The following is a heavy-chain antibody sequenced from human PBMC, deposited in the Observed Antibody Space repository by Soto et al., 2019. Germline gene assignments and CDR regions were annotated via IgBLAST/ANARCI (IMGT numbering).Heavy chain of an antibody. CDR2: IYYSGST. V-gene: IGHV4-59*01. CDR1: GGSISSYY. Sequence: PSETLSLTCTVSGGSISSYYWSWIRQPPGKGLEWIGYIYYSGSTNCNPSLKSRVTISVDTSKNQFSLKLSSVTAADTAVYYCARTDYGGNSVDAFDIWGQGTMVTVSS. CDR3: ARTDYGGNSVDAFDI. D-gene: IGHD4-17*01. J-gene: IGHJ3*02.